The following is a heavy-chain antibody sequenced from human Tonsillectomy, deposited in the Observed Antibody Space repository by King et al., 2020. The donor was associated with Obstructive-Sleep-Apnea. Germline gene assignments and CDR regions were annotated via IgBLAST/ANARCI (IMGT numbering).Heavy chain of an antibody. CDR2: IYYSGST. V-gene: IGHV4-59*08. Sequence: VQLQESGPGLVKPSETLSLTCTVSGGSISSYYCSWIRKPPGKGLEWIGYIYYSGSTNYNPSLKSRVTISVDTSKNQFSLKLSSVTAADTAVYYCARHSMDAFDIWGQGTMVTVSS. CDR1: GGSISSYY. CDR3: ARHSMDAFDI. D-gene: IGHD2/OR15-2a*01. J-gene: IGHJ3*02.